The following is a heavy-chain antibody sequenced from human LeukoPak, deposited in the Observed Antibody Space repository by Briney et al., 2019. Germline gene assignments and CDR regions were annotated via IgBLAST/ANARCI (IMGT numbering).Heavy chain of an antibody. J-gene: IGHJ4*02. CDR1: GYTFTSYY. Sequence: ASVKVSCKASGYTFTSYYMHWVRQAPGQGLEWMGIINPSGGSTTYAQKFQDRVIMTRDTSTNTLYMELSSLRSEDTAVYYCAREPTVNTYYFDYWGQGTLVTVSS. V-gene: IGHV1-46*03. CDR3: AREPTVNTYYFDY. D-gene: IGHD4-11*01. CDR2: INPSGGST.